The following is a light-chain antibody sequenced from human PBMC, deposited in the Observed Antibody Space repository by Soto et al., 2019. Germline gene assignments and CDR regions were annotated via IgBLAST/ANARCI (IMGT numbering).Light chain of an antibody. Sequence: EIVMTQSPATLSVSPGERATLSCRASQSVSSNLAWYQQKPGQAPRLLIYGASTRATDIPARFSGSGSGTEFTLTISSLQSEDFTVYYCQQYNNWPPNNTFGQGTKLEIK. CDR2: GAS. CDR1: QSVSSN. CDR3: QQYNNWPPNNT. J-gene: IGKJ2*01. V-gene: IGKV3-15*01.